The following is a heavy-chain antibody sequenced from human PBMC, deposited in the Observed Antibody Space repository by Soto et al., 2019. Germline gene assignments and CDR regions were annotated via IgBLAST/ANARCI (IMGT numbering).Heavy chain of an antibody. CDR2: IYHSGST. D-gene: IGHD3-9*01. J-gene: IGHJ5*02. V-gene: IGHV4-30-2*01. CDR1: GGSISSGGYS. Sequence: SETLSLTCAVSGGSISSGGYSWSWIRQPPGKGLEWIGYIYHSGSTYYNPSLKSRVTISVDRSKNQFSLKLSSVTAADTAVYYCARQFSLTGGPVNWFDPWGQGTLVTVSS. CDR3: ARQFSLTGGPVNWFDP.